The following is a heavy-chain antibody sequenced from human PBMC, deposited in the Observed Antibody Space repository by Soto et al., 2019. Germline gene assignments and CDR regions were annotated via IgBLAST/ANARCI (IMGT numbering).Heavy chain of an antibody. Sequence: SETLSDTCTVSGGSISSYYWSWSRQPPGKGLEWIGDIYYSGCTNYNPSLKSRVTISVDTSKNQFSLKLSSVTAADTAVYYCARDLGYCISTSCYGGYYYYGQDVSGQGTTAPVSS. V-gene: IGHV4-59*01. CDR3: ARDLGYCISTSCYGGYYYYGQDV. J-gene: IGHJ6*02. CDR1: GGSISSYY. D-gene: IGHD2-2*01. CDR2: IYYSGCT.